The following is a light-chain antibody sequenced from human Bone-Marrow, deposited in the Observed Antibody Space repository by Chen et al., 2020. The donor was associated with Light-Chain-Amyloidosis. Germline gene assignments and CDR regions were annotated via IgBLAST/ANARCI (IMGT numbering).Light chain of an antibody. CDR3: QQYYATPLT. CDR2: WAS. V-gene: IGKV4-1*01. J-gene: IGKJ4*01. Sequence: DIVMNQSPDSLAVSLGERATINCKSSQSVLYSSNNKDSLAWYQQKPGQPPKLVIYWASVRESRVPDRFSGSGSGTDFTLTISSLQAEDVAVYYCQQYYATPLTFGGGTKVHIK. CDR1: QSVLYSSNNKDS.